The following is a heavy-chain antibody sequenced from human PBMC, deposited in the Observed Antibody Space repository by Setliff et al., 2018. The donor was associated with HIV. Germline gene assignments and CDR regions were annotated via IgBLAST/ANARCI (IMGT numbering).Heavy chain of an antibody. CDR1: GGSISSSNW. CDR2: IYHSGST. J-gene: IGHJ3*02. D-gene: IGHD1-26*01. Sequence: SETLSLTCAVSGGSISSSNWWSWVRQPPGKGLEWIGEIYHSGSTNYNPSLKSRVTISLDRSKTQFSLKLSSVTAADTAVYYCASGSPFDGFDMWGQGTMVTVSS. V-gene: IGHV4-4*02. CDR3: ASGSPFDGFDM.